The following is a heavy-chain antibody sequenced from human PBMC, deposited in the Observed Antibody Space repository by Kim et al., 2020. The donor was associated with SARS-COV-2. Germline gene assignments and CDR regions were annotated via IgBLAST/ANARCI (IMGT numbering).Heavy chain of an antibody. J-gene: IGHJ5*02. Sequence: NPSRQGRVNISGDTSNNQFSLKLSSVTAADTAVYYCARGGDGYNVDWFDPWGQGTLVTVSS. V-gene: IGHV4-59*09. D-gene: IGHD5-12*01. CDR3: ARGGDGYNVDWFDP.